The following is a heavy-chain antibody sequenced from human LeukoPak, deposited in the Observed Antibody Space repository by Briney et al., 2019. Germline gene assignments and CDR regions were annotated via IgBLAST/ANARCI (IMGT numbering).Heavy chain of an antibody. CDR2: IYHSGST. Sequence: SETLSLTCTVSGYSISSGYYWGWIRQPPGKGLEWIGSIYHSGSTYYNPSLKSRVTISVDTSKNQFSLKLSSVTAADTAVYYCARGRKWIHDYWGQGTLVTVSS. V-gene: IGHV4-38-2*02. J-gene: IGHJ4*02. CDR1: GYSISSGYY. D-gene: IGHD5-18*01. CDR3: ARGRKWIHDY.